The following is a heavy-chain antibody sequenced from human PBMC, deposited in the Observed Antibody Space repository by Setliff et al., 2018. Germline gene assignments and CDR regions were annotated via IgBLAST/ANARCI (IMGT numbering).Heavy chain of an antibody. V-gene: IGHV4-38-2*02. CDR2: IGHTGSI. Sequence: PSETLSLTCTVSGYSISSGYIWGWIRQPPGKGLEWVGNIGHTGSINYNPSLKSRLTISRDTSKNQVSLKLNSVTATDAAVYYCARDLGHGGDSDYWGQGILVTVSS. J-gene: IGHJ4*02. D-gene: IGHD2-21*02. CDR3: ARDLGHGGDSDY. CDR1: GYSISSGYI.